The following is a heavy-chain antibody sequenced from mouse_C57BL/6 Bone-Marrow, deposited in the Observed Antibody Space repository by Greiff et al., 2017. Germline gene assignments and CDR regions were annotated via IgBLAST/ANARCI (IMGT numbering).Heavy chain of an antibody. CDR2: IYPRGGNT. CDR1: GYTFTSYG. J-gene: IGHJ1*03. CDR3: ARPGDWYFDV. V-gene: IGHV1-81*01. Sequence: QVQLQQSGAELARPGASVKLSCKASGYTFTSYGISWVKQRTGQGLEWIGEIYPRGGNTYYNEKFKGKATLTADKSSSTAYMELRSLTSEDSAVYFCARPGDWYFDVWGTGTTVTVSS.